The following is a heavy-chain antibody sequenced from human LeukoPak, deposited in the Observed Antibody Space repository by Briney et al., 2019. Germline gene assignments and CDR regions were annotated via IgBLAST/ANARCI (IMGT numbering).Heavy chain of an antibody. Sequence: NPSQTLSLTCAVSGGSISSGGYSWSWIRQPPGKGLEWIGYIYHSGSTYYNPSLKSRVTTSVDRSKNQFSLKLSSVTAADTAVYYCARVCGGDCYRAFDIWGQGTMVTVSS. CDR3: ARVCGGDCYRAFDI. D-gene: IGHD2-21*02. CDR2: IYHSGST. J-gene: IGHJ3*02. V-gene: IGHV4-30-2*01. CDR1: GGSISSGGYS.